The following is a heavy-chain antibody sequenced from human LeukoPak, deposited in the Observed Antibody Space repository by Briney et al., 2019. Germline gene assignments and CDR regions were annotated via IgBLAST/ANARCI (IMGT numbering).Heavy chain of an antibody. V-gene: IGHV4-4*07. CDR3: ARARASGNYYHYMDV. Sequence: SETLSLTCTVSGGSISSYYWSWIRQPAGKGLEWIGRIYTSGTTHYNPSLKSRVTMSVDTSKNQFSLKLSSVTAADTAVYYCARARASGNYYHYMDVWGKGTTVTISS. D-gene: IGHD3-10*01. CDR1: GGSISSYY. J-gene: IGHJ6*03. CDR2: IYTSGTT.